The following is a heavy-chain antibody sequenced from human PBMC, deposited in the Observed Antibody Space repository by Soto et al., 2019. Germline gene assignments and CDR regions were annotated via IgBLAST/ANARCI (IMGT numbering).Heavy chain of an antibody. Sequence: QVQLVQSGAELKKPGSSVKVSCKASGDTFSFYTITWVRQAPGLGLEWMGRVTPILSMSNYAQKFQGRVTMTADKSTSTAYMERRSRRSEDTAFYYCATSYGSGYRAVDYWGQGALVTVSS. CDR2: VTPILSMS. CDR1: GDTFSFYT. D-gene: IGHD3-10*01. CDR3: ATSYGSGYRAVDY. V-gene: IGHV1-69*02. J-gene: IGHJ4*02.